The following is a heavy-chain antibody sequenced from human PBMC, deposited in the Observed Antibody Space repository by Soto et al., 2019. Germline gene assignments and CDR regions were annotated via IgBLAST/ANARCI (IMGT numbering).Heavy chain of an antibody. CDR1: GFTFSSYA. V-gene: IGHV3-30-3*01. CDR2: ISYDGSNK. Sequence: GGSLRLSCAASGFTFSSYAMHWVRQAPGKGLEWVAVISYDGSNKYYADSVKGRFTISRDNSKNTLYLQMNSLRAEDTAVYYCARDYVGATIYYYYGMDVWGQGTTVTSP. D-gene: IGHD1-26*01. CDR3: ARDYVGATIYYYYGMDV. J-gene: IGHJ6*02.